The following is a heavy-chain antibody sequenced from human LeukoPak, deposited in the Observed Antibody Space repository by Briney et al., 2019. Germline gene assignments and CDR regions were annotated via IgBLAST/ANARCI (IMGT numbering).Heavy chain of an antibody. V-gene: IGHV3-49*04. CDR3: TRDQTPYY. J-gene: IGHJ4*02. CDR1: GFTLNTDW. Sequence: PGGSLRLSCEASGFTLNTDWMSWVRQAPGKGLEWVGFIRSKIYGGTPEYAASVKGRFTISRDDSKGIAYLQMNSLKTEDTAVYYCTRDQTPYYWGQGTLVTVSS. CDR2: IRSKIYGGTP.